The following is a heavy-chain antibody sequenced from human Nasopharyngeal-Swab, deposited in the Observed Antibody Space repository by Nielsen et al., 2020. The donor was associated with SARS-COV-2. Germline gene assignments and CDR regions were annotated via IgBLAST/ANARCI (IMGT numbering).Heavy chain of an antibody. D-gene: IGHD6-13*01. Sequence: WVRRSPSRGLEWLGRTYYRSKWYNDYAVSVKSRITINPDTSKNQFSLQLNSVTPEDTAVYYCARDLDSSSWYPYYFDYWGQGTLVTVSS. CDR2: TYYRSKWYN. CDR3: ARDLDSSSWYPYYFDY. V-gene: IGHV6-1*01. J-gene: IGHJ4*02.